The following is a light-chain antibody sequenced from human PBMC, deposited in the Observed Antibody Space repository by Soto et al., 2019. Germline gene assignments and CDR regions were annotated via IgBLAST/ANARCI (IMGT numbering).Light chain of an antibody. CDR3: QHYNDHSWT. CDR1: QSISIW. CDR2: KTS. V-gene: IGKV1-5*03. Sequence: DIHMTQSPSTLSASVGDRVTLTCRASQSISIWLAWYQQKPGKAPNLLIYKTSSLETGVPSRFSGSGSGTDFTTTISSLHHDDVATYYYQHYNDHSWTFGQGTKVEIK. J-gene: IGKJ1*01.